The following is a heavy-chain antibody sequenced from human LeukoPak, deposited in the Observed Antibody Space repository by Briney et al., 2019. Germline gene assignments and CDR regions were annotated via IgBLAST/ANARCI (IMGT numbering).Heavy chain of an antibody. V-gene: IGHV1-2*02. CDR3: ARGNNYDSSDYYSRFDP. D-gene: IGHD3-22*01. Sequence: ASVKVSCKASGYTFTGYYMHWVRQAPGQGLEWMGWINPNSGGTNYVQKFQGRVTMTRDTSISTAYMELSSLRSDDTALYYCARGNNYDSSDYYSRFDPWGQGTLVTVS. CDR2: INPNSGGT. J-gene: IGHJ5*02. CDR1: GYTFTGYY.